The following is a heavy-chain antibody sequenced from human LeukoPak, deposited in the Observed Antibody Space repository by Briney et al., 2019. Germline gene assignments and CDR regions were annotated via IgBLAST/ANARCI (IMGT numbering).Heavy chain of an antibody. CDR1: GFTFSSYS. D-gene: IGHD6-13*01. CDR2: ISSSSSYI. Sequence: GGSLRLSCAASGFTFSSYSMNWVRQAPGKGLEWVSSISSSSSYIYYADSVKGRFTISRDNAKNSLYLQMNSLRAEDTAVYYCARAQRAAAARSPFDYWGQGTLVTVSS. V-gene: IGHV3-21*01. CDR3: ARAQRAAAARSPFDY. J-gene: IGHJ4*02.